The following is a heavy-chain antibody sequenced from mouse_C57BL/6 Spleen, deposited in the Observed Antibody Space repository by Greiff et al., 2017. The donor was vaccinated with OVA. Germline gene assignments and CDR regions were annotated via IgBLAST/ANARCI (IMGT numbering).Heavy chain of an antibody. D-gene: IGHD1-1*01. CDR1: GYTFTSYW. CDR2: IDPNSGGT. CDR3: AREASTVVATGAMDY. J-gene: IGHJ4*01. V-gene: IGHV1-72*01. Sequence: VQLQQSGAELVKPGASVKLSCKASGYTFTSYWMHWVKQRPGRGLEWIGRIDPNSGGTKYNEKFKSKATLTVDKPSSTAYMQLSSLTSEDSAVYYCAREASTVVATGAMDYWGQGTSVTVSS.